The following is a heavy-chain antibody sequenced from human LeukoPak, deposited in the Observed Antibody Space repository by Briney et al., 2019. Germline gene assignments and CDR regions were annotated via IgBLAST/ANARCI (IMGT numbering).Heavy chain of an antibody. Sequence: GASVKVSCKASGGTFSSYAISWVRQAPGQGLEWMGRIIPIFGTANYAQKFQGRVTITTDESTNTAYMELSSLRSEDTAVYYCARDRGQLWLLYFDYWGQGTLVTVSS. V-gene: IGHV1-69*05. CDR3: ARDRGQLWLLYFDY. J-gene: IGHJ4*02. D-gene: IGHD5-18*01. CDR1: GGTFSSYA. CDR2: IIPIFGTA.